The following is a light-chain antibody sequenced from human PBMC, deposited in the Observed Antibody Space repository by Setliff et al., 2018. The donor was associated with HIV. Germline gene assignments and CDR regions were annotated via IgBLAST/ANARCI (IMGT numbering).Light chain of an antibody. CDR1: GSDVGGYNY. Sequence: QSALAQPASVSGSPGQSITISRTGTGSDVGGYNYVSWYQQHPGKAPKLIIYEVRHRPSGVSNRFSGSKSGNTASLTISGLQAEDEADYYCSSYAITNTLPFGTGTKV. CDR2: EVR. V-gene: IGLV2-14*03. CDR3: SSYAITNTLP. J-gene: IGLJ1*01.